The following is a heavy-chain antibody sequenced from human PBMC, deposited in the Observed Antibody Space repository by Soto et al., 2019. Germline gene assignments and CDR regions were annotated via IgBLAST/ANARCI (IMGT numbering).Heavy chain of an antibody. CDR1: GGSINSGGYY. V-gene: IGHV4-31*03. J-gene: IGHJ3*02. CDR3: ARYSKGDAFDI. CDR2: IYYSGST. Sequence: QVQLQESGPGLVKPSQNLSLTCTVSGGSINSGGYYWSWIRQHPGKGLEWIGYIYYSGSTYYNPSLKSRVTISVDTSKNQFSLKLSSVTAADTAVYYCARYSKGDAFDIWGQGTMVTVSS. D-gene: IGHD5-18*01.